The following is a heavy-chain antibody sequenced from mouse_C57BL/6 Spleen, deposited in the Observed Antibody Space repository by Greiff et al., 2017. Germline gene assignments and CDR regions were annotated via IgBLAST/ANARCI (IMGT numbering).Heavy chain of an antibody. CDR3: TNYGFAY. D-gene: IGHD1-1*01. Sequence: QVQLQQSGAELVRPGASVTLSCKASGYTFTDYEMHWVKPTPVHGLEWIGAIDPETGGTAYNQTFKGKAILTVDHSSSTAYMELRSLTSEDSAIYYCTNYGFAYWGQGTLVTVSA. J-gene: IGHJ3*01. CDR1: GYTFTDYE. V-gene: IGHV1-15*01. CDR2: IDPETGGT.